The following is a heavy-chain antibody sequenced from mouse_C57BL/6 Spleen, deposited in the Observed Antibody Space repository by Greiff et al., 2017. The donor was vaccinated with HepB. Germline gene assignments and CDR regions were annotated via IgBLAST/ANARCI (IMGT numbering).Heavy chain of an antibody. CDR1: GYAFSSSW. Sequence: VQLQQSGPELVKPGASVKISCKASGYAFSSSWMNWVKQRPGKGLEWIGRIYPGDGDTNYNGTFKGKATLTADKSSSTTYMQLSSLTSEDAAVYYCGTSDSSGYGYWGQGTTLTVSS. D-gene: IGHD3-2*02. V-gene: IGHV1-82*01. CDR3: GTSDSSGYGY. J-gene: IGHJ2*01. CDR2: IYPGDGDT.